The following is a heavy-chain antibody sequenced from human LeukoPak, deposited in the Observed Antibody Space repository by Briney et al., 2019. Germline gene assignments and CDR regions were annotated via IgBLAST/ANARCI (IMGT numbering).Heavy chain of an antibody. V-gene: IGHV1-69*06. CDR2: IIPIFGTA. Sequence: ASVKVSCKASGGTFSSYAISWVRQAPGQGLEWMGGIIPIFGTANYAQKFQGRVTITADKSTSTAYMELRSLRSDDTAVYYCARLTTVTEPDFNYWGQGTLVTVSS. D-gene: IGHD4-17*01. CDR3: ARLTTVTEPDFNY. J-gene: IGHJ4*02. CDR1: GGTFSSYA.